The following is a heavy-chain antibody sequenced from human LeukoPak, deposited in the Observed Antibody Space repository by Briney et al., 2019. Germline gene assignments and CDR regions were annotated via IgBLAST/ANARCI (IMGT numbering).Heavy chain of an antibody. D-gene: IGHD5-18*01. CDR1: GFTFGDYA. CDR3: TSWSSYGENFDY. CDR2: IRSKAYGGTT. Sequence: GGSLRPSCTASGFTFGDYAMSWVRQAPGKGLEWVGFIRSKAYGGTTEYAASVKGRFTISRDDSKSIAYLQMNSLKTEDTAVYYCTSWSSYGENFDYWGQGTLVTVSS. J-gene: IGHJ4*02. V-gene: IGHV3-49*04.